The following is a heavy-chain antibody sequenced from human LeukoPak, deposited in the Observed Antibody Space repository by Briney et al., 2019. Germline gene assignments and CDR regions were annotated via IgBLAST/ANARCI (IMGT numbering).Heavy chain of an antibody. V-gene: IGHV5-51*01. D-gene: IGHD4-17*01. CDR2: IYPGDSDT. CDR1: GYSFTSYW. Sequence: GESLKISCQGSGYSFTSYWIGWVRQMPGKGLEWMGIIYPGDSDTRYSPSFQGQDTISADKSISTAYLQWSSLKASDTAMYYCARRTTVVTTTIDYWGQGTLVTVSS. CDR3: ARRTTVVTTTIDY. J-gene: IGHJ4*02.